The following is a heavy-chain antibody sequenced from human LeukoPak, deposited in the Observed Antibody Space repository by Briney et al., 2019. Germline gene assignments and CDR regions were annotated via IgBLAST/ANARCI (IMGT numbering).Heavy chain of an antibody. CDR3: AREGNKGPLWFGELTIPRRYYYGMDV. Sequence: PSETLSLTCAVYGGSFSGYYWSWIRQPPGKGLELIGEINHSGSTNYNPSFKRRVTISVDTSKNQSSLKLSSVTAADTAVYYCAREGNKGPLWFGELTIPRRYYYGMDVWGQGTTVTVSS. J-gene: IGHJ6*02. CDR2: INHSGST. V-gene: IGHV4-34*01. CDR1: GGSFSGYY. D-gene: IGHD3-10*01.